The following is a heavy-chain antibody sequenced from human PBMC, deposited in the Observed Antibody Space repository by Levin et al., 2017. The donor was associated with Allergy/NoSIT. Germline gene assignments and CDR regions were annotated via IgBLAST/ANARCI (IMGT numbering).Heavy chain of an antibody. J-gene: IGHJ4*02. D-gene: IGHD3-16*01. CDR2: VDYSGST. CDR3: ARVGRGNFDF. Sequence: PSETLSLTCTVSGDSISTYYWSWIRQPPGKGLEWIGYVDYSGSTNFNPSLKSRVTVSVDTSKNQFSLKLSSVTAADTALYYCARVGRGNFDFWGQGTLVTVSS. V-gene: IGHV4-59*01. CDR1: GDSISTYY.